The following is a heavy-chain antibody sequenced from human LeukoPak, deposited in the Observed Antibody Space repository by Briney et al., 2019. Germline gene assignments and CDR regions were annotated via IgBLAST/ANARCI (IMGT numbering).Heavy chain of an antibody. CDR2: ISSSGSTI. V-gene: IGHV3-11*04. J-gene: IGHJ3*01. Sequence: GGSLRLSCAASGFTFSDYYMSWIRQAPGKGLEWVSYISSSGSTIYYADSVKGRFTISRDNAKNSLYLQMNSLRVDDTSVYYCARRIVVPTAGFHDAHDVWGQGTMVTVSS. CDR1: GFTFSDYY. CDR3: ARRIVVPTAGFHDAHDV. D-gene: IGHD2-2*01.